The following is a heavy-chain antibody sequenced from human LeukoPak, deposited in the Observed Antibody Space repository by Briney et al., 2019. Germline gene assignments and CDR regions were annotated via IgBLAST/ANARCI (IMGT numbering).Heavy chain of an antibody. CDR3: ARYCSGGSCYSPDEGNYYYGMDV. J-gene: IGHJ6*02. D-gene: IGHD2-15*01. V-gene: IGHV5-51*01. Sequence: GESLKISCKGSGYSFTSYWIGWVRQMPGKGLEWMGIIYPGNSDTRYSPSFQGQVTISADKSTSTASLQWSSLKASDTAMYYCARYCSGGSCYSPDEGNYYYGMDVWGQGTTVTVSS. CDR1: GYSFTSYW. CDR2: IYPGNSDT.